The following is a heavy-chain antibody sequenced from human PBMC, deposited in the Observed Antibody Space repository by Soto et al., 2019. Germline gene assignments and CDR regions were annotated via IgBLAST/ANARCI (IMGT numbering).Heavy chain of an antibody. CDR2: IYYSGST. V-gene: IGHV4-30-4*01. CDR1: GGSIRSGDYY. J-gene: IGHJ5*02. CDR3: ARAPTGYSSGWYDL. D-gene: IGHD6-19*01. Sequence: QVQLQESGPGLVKPSQTLSLTCTVSGGSIRSGDYYWSWIRQPPGKGLEWIGYIYYSGSTYYNPSLKSRVTISIDTSKNQFSLNLSSVTAADSAVYFCARAPTGYSSGWYDLWGQGTLVTVSS.